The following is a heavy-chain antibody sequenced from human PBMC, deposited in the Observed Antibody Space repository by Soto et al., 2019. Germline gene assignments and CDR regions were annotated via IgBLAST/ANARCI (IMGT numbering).Heavy chain of an antibody. Sequence: GESLKISCKGSGYSFTSYWIGWVRQMPGKGLEWMGIIYPGDSDTRYSPSFQGQVTISADKSISTAYLQWSSLKASDTAIYYCSRDVIAAAPPYYYYGMDVWCQGTTVTVSS. CDR2: IYPGDSDT. D-gene: IGHD6-25*01. CDR1: GYSFTSYW. CDR3: SRDVIAAAPPYYYYGMDV. J-gene: IGHJ6*02. V-gene: IGHV5-51*01.